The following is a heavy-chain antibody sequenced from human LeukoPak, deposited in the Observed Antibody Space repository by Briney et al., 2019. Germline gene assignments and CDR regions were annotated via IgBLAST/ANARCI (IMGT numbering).Heavy chain of an antibody. V-gene: IGHV4-39*07. D-gene: IGHD2/OR15-2a*01. CDR3: ARGTFLAVSDVFDI. CDR1: GASISNRNYY. CDR2: IHYNGNT. Sequence: SSEILSLTCTVSGASISNRNYYWGWIRQPPGKGLEWMGTIHYNGNTYYNPSLNSRVTISVDTSKNQISLKVTSVTAADTAVYYCARGTFLAVSDVFDIWGHGTMVTVSS. J-gene: IGHJ3*02.